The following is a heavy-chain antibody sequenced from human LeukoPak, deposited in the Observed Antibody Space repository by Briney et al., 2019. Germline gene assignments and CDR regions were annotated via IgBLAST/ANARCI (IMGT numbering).Heavy chain of an antibody. CDR2: IYSGGST. CDR3: AREMWDSYGYVDY. D-gene: IGHD5-18*01. Sequence: GGSLSLSCAASGFTVSSNYMSWVRQAPGKGLEWVSVIYSGGSTYYADSVKGRFTISRDNSKNTLYLQMNSLRAEDTAVYYCAREMWDSYGYVDYWGQGTLVTVSS. CDR1: GFTVSSNY. V-gene: IGHV3-66*01. J-gene: IGHJ4*02.